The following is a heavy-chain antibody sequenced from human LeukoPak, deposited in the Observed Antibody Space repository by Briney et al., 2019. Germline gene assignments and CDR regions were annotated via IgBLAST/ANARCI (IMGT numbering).Heavy chain of an antibody. Sequence: GGSLRLSCAASGFTFSSYWMSWVRQAPGKGLEWVSAISGSGGSTYYADSVKGRFTISRDNSKNTLYLQMNSLRAEDTAVYYCAKDYDSSGYAQGAFDIWGQGTMVTVSS. J-gene: IGHJ3*02. V-gene: IGHV3-23*01. CDR3: AKDYDSSGYAQGAFDI. D-gene: IGHD3-22*01. CDR1: GFTFSSYW. CDR2: ISGSGGST.